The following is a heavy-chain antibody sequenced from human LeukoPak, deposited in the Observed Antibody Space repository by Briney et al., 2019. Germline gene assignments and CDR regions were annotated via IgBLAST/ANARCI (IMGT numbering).Heavy chain of an antibody. V-gene: IGHV2-5*02. Sequence: SGPTLVNSTQTLTLTCTFSGFSLSTREVGVGWIRQPPGNALEGLAYIYWDDDKRSSPSLKSRLTITKHTSKNQAVLTMTNLDPVDTATYYCAHVQPLSSSYYEVPDFWGQGTLVTVFS. D-gene: IGHD3-22*01. CDR1: GFSLSTREVG. CDR3: AHVQPLSSSYYEVPDF. CDR2: IYWDDDK. J-gene: IGHJ4*02.